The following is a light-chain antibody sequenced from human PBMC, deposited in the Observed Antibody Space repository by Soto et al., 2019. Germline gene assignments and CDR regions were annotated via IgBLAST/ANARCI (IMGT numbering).Light chain of an antibody. J-gene: IGLJ2*01. CDR3: SSYTTASVPYVV. Sequence: QSVPTQPVSVSGSPGQSITISCTGTTDDVGGYNYVSWYQQHPGKAPKLLIYEVNNRPSGVSDRFSGSKSANTASLIISGLQAEDEAHYFCSSYTTASVPYVVFAGGTKLTVL. V-gene: IGLV2-14*01. CDR1: TDDVGGYNY. CDR2: EVN.